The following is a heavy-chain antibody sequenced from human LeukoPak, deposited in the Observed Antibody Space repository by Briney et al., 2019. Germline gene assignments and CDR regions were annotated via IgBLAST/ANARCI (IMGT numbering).Heavy chain of an antibody. CDR3: ARGFIVVATSGTDFDY. J-gene: IGHJ4*02. Sequence: ASVKVSCKASGYTFGSNTIIWVRQAPGQGLEWMGWISGYNGNTDYAQKFQGRVTMTTDTATSTAYMELSSLTSADTAVYYCARGFIVVATSGTDFDYWGQGTLVTVSS. D-gene: IGHD2-15*01. CDR1: GYTFGSNT. V-gene: IGHV1-18*04. CDR2: ISGYNGNT.